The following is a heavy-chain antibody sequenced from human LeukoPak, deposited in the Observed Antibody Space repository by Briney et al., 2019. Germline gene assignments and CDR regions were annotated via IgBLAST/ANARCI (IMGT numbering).Heavy chain of an antibody. CDR3: ARVDTYGDGAFEGY. J-gene: IGHJ4*02. D-gene: IGHD4-17*01. CDR1: GGTFSSYA. Sequence: SVKVSCKASGGTFSSYAISWVRQAPGQGLEWMGWIIPILGIANYAQKFQGRVTITADKSTSTAYMELSSLRSEDTAVYYCARVDTYGDGAFEGYWGQGTLVTVSS. V-gene: IGHV1-69*10. CDR2: IIPILGIA.